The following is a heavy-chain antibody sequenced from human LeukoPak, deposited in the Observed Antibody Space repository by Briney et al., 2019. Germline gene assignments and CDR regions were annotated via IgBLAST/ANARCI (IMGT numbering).Heavy chain of an antibody. CDR1: GFAFSSYS. CDR3: ARERHTFDP. D-gene: IGHD6-25*01. CDR2: ITSSSSYI. V-gene: IGHV3-21*03. J-gene: IGHJ5*02. Sequence: PGGSLRLSCAASGFAFSSYSMTWVRQAPGKGLEWVSSITSSSSYIYYADSVKGRFTISRDDAKISLYLQMNSLRVEDTAVYYCARERHTFDPWGQGTLVTVSS.